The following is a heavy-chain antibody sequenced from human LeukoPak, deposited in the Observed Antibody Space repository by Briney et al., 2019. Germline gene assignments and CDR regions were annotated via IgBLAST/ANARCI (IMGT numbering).Heavy chain of an antibody. D-gene: IGHD6-13*01. J-gene: IGHJ4*02. CDR1: GGSISSYY. V-gene: IGHV4-59*01. CDR3: ARDEAGHFDY. Sequence: PSETLSLTCTVSGGSISSYYWSWIRQPPGKGLEWIGYIYYSGSTNYNPFLKSRVTISVDTSKNQFSLKLSSVTAADTAVYYCARDEAGHFDYWGQGTLVTVSS. CDR2: IYYSGST.